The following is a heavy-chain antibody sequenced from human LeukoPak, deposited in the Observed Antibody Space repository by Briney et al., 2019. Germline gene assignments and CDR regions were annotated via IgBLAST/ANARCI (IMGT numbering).Heavy chain of an antibody. CDR3: AKPSYGDPLDAFDI. CDR2: ISYDGSNK. V-gene: IGHV3-30*04. CDR1: GFTFSSYA. Sequence: PGGSLRLSCAASGFTFSSYAMHWVRQAPGKGLEWVAVISYDGSNKYYADSVKGRFTISRDNSKNTLYLQMNSLRAEDTAVYYCAKPSYGDPLDAFDIWGQGTMVPVSS. D-gene: IGHD4-17*01. J-gene: IGHJ3*02.